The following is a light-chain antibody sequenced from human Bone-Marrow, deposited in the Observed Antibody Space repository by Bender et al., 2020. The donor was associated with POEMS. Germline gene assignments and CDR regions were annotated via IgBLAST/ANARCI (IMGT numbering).Light chain of an antibody. CDR3: AAWEDSLNGWV. J-gene: IGLJ3*02. CDR1: SSDVGSYNR. V-gene: IGLV2-14*02. CDR2: DVS. Sequence: QSALTQPASVSGSPGQSITISCTATSSDVGSYNRVSWYHQDPGKAPKLMISDVSNRPSGISNRFSGSKSGTSASLAISGLQSEDEADYYCAAWEDSLNGWVFGGGTKLTVL.